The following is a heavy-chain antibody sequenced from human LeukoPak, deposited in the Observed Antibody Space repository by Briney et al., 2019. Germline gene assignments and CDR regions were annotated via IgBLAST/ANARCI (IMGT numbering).Heavy chain of an antibody. CDR2: INHSGSS. Sequence: SETLSLTCALSGGSITDYFYNWVRQPPGKGLEWIGEINHSGSSTYNPSLKSRVIISVDTSKNQFSLKLSSVTAADTAVYYCARDSYDILTAMRDAFDIWGQGTMVTVSS. V-gene: IGHV4-34*01. CDR1: GGSITDYF. J-gene: IGHJ3*02. CDR3: ARDSYDILTAMRDAFDI. D-gene: IGHD3-9*01.